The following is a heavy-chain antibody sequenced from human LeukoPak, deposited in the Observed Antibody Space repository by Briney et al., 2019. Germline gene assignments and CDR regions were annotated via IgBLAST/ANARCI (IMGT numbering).Heavy chain of an antibody. V-gene: IGHV3-20*01. CDR3: ARVAAGTGLRDYYYYMDV. CDR1: GFTFDDYG. CDR2: INWNGGST. D-gene: IGHD6-13*01. Sequence: TGGSLRLSCAASGFTFDDYGMSWVRQAPGKGLEWVSGINWNGGSTGYADSVKGRFTISRDNAKDSLYLQMNSLRAEDTALYHCARVAAGTGLRDYYYYMDVWGKGTTVTISS. J-gene: IGHJ6*03.